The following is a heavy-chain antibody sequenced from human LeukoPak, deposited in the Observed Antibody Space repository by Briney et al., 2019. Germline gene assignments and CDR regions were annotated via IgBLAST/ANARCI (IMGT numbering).Heavy chain of an antibody. CDR1: GYTFTGYY. Sequence: ASVKVSCKASGYTFTGYYMHWVRQAPGQGLEWMGRINPNSGGTNYAQKFQGRVTMTRDTSISTAYMELSRLRSDDTAVYYCASATVTTYYYYYYVDVWGKRTTVTVSS. D-gene: IGHD4-17*01. J-gene: IGHJ6*03. V-gene: IGHV1-2*06. CDR3: ASATVTTYYYYYYVDV. CDR2: INPNSGGT.